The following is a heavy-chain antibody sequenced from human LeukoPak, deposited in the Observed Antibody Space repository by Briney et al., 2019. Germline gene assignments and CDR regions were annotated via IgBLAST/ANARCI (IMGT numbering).Heavy chain of an antibody. CDR1: GFTFSSYS. CDR3: ARPDYGDYLTPDY. V-gene: IGHV3-21*01. Sequence: GGSLRLSCAASGFTFSSYSMNWVRQAPGKGLEWVSSISSSSSYIYYADSVKGRFTISRDNAKNSLYLQMNSLRAEDTAVYYCARPDYGDYLTPDYWGQGTLVTVSS. D-gene: IGHD4-17*01. CDR2: ISSSSSYI. J-gene: IGHJ4*02.